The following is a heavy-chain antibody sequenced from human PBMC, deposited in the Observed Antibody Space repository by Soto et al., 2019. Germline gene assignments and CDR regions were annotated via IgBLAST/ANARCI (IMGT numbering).Heavy chain of an antibody. V-gene: IGHV1-46*01. D-gene: IGHD1-26*01. CDR3: ASSGRGGDYYYGMDV. CDR2: INPSGGST. J-gene: IGHJ6*02. Sequence: ASVKVSCKASGYTFTSYYMHWVRQAPGQGLEWMGIINPSGGSTSYAQKFQGRVTMTRDTSTSTVYMELISLRSEDTAVYYCASSGRGGDYYYGMDVWGQGTTVTVSS. CDR1: GYTFTSYY.